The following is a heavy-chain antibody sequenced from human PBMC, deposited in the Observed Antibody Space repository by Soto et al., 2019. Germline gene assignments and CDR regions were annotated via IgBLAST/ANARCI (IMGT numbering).Heavy chain of an antibody. CDR3: ARESEDLTSNFDY. CDR1: GFTFTRYS. CDR2: ISSTTNYI. J-gene: IGHJ4*02. V-gene: IGHV3-21*01. Sequence: GALRLSCAASGFTFTRYSMDWVGQAPWKGLEWVSSISSTTNYIYYGDSMKGRFTISRDNAKKSLYLEMNSLRAEDTAVYYCARESEDLTSNFDYWGQGTLVTVSS.